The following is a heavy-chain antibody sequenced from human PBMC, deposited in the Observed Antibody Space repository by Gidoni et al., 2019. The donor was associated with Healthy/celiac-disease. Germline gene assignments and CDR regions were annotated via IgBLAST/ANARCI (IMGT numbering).Heavy chain of an antibody. CDR2: ISSSSSYI. J-gene: IGHJ4*02. CDR1: GFTFSSYC. Sequence: EVPLVESGGGLVKPVGSLRLSCAASGFTFSSYCMNLVRQAPGKGLEWVSSISSSSSYIYYADSGKGRCTISRDNAKNSLYLQMNSMRAEDTAVYYCARDGVGSSGYYYAYYFDYWGQGTLVTVSS. CDR3: ARDGVGSSGYYYAYYFDY. D-gene: IGHD3-22*01. V-gene: IGHV3-21*01.